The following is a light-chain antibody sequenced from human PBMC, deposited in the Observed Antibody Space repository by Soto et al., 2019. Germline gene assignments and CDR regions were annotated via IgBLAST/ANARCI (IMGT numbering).Light chain of an antibody. Sequence: QSVLTQPASVSGSPGQSITISCTGSSSDIGYNNYVSWYQQHPGKAPKLMIYDVSYRPSGVSNRFSGSKSGNTASLTISGLQAEDEADFYCSSFIRSCACVVFGGGTKLTVL. V-gene: IGLV2-14*01. CDR3: SSFIRSCACVV. J-gene: IGLJ2*01. CDR2: DVS. CDR1: SSDIGYNNY.